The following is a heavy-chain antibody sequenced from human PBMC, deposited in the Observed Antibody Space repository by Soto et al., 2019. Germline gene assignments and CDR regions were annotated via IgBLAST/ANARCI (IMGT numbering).Heavy chain of an antibody. CDR2: ISCNSGAI. J-gene: IGHJ6*03. CDR3: TEAYRGSTTFGYMAV. V-gene: IGHV3-9*01. Sequence: EVQLVESGAGLVQPGGSLRLSCTTSGFNFNDYTIHWVRQGPGKGLEWVSGISCNSGAIVYGDSVKGRFTISTDNAKKSLFLQLNSLRADDTAIYYCTEAYRGSTTFGYMAVRGKGTTATVS. CDR1: GFNFNDYT. D-gene: IGHD6-25*01.